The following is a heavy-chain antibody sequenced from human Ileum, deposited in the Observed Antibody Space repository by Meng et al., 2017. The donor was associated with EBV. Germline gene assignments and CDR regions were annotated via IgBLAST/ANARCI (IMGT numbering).Heavy chain of an antibody. CDR3: ASRPENDVGPFDY. Sequence: QVPLVPSGAEVKKPGASVKVSCKASGYTFTSYPMHWVRQAPGQRLQWMGWVNTGNGKTEYSQNFQGRVTITRDTSANTAYMELSSLRSEDTAVYYCASRPENDVGPFDYWGQGTLVTVSS. V-gene: IGHV1-3*04. D-gene: IGHD1-14*01. CDR1: GYTFTSYP. J-gene: IGHJ4*02. CDR2: VNTGNGKT.